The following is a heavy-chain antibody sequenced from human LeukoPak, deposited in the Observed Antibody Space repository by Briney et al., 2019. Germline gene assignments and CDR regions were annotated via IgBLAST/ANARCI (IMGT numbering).Heavy chain of an antibody. V-gene: IGHV3-48*03. CDR1: GFTFSSYE. D-gene: IGHD4-17*01. J-gene: IGHJ4*02. CDR2: ISSSGSTI. Sequence: GGSLRLSCAASGFTFSSYEMNCVRQAPGKGLEWVSYISSSGSTIYYADSVKGRFTISRDNAKNSLYLQMNSLRAEDTAVYYCAKYGLYFDYWGQGTLVTVSS. CDR3: AKYGLYFDY.